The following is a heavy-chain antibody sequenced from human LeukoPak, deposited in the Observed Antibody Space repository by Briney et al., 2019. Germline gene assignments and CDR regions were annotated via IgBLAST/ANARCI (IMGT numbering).Heavy chain of an antibody. CDR2: IKTKSDGGAT. CDR1: GFTFANAW. CDR3: SSSGSRWDYFDY. Sequence: GGSLRLSCAVSGFTFANAWMTWVRQAPGKGLEWVGRIKTKSDGGATDYVTPVKGRFTISRDDSINTLYLQMNSLKTEDTAVYYCSSSGSRWDYFDYWGQGALVTVSS. D-gene: IGHD6-13*01. V-gene: IGHV3-15*01. J-gene: IGHJ4*02.